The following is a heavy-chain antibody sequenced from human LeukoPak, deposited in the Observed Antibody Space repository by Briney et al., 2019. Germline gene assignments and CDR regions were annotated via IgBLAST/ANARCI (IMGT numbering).Heavy chain of an antibody. D-gene: IGHD5-12*01. Sequence: GRSLRLXCTASGFTFGDYAMSWFRLAPGKGLEWVGFIRSKAYGVTTEYAASVKGRFTISRDDSKSIAYLQMNSLKTEDTAVYYCTRGGYSGYVTFDYWGQGTLVAVSS. CDR3: TRGGYSGYVTFDY. CDR1: GFTFGDYA. V-gene: IGHV3-49*03. CDR2: IRSKAYGVTT. J-gene: IGHJ4*02.